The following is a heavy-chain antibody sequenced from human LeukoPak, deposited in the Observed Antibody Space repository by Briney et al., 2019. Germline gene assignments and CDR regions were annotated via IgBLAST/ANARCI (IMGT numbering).Heavy chain of an antibody. Sequence: GESLKISCKGSGYSFTNDWIGWVRQMPGKGLEWMGIIYPGDSDTRYSPSFQGQVTISADKSISTAYLQWSSLKASDTAMYYCARTEASTIFGVVTEGYYFDYWGQGTLVTVSS. V-gene: IGHV5-51*01. CDR3: ARTEASTIFGVVTEGYYFDY. D-gene: IGHD3-3*01. J-gene: IGHJ4*02. CDR1: GYSFTNDW. CDR2: IYPGDSDT.